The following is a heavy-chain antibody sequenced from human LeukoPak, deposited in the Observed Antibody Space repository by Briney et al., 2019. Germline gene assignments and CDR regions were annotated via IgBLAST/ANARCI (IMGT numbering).Heavy chain of an antibody. D-gene: IGHD2-2*02. Sequence: GGSLRLSCSVSGFTFSTYAMHWVRQAPGKGLEWVANIKQDGSDKHYVDSVKGRFTISRDNAKNSLFLQMDSLRDEDTAVYYCARERVCRSNSCYSTFDSWGQGTLVTVSS. CDR3: ARERVCRSNSCYSTFDS. J-gene: IGHJ4*02. CDR2: IKQDGSDK. V-gene: IGHV3-7*04. CDR1: GFTFSTYA.